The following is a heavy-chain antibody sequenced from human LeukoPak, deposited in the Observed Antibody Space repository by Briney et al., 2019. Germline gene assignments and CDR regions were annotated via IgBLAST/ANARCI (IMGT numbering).Heavy chain of an antibody. CDR2: INHSGST. D-gene: IGHD3-10*01. CDR1: GGSFSGYY. Sequence: PSETLSLTCAVYGGSFSGYYWSWIRQPPGKGLEWIGEINHSGSTNYNPSLKSRVTISVDTSKNQFSLKLSSVTAADTAVYYCARGHITMVRAAYNYYYYGMDVWGQGTTVTVSS. V-gene: IGHV4-34*01. CDR3: ARGHITMVRAAYNYYYYGMDV. J-gene: IGHJ6*02.